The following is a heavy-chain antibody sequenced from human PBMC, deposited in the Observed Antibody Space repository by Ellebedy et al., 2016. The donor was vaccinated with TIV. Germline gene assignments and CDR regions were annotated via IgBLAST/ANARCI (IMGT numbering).Heavy chain of an antibody. D-gene: IGHD1-1*01. V-gene: IGHV1-2*02. CDR1: GYTFSNYY. J-gene: IGHJ4*02. Sequence: ASVKVSXKASGYTFSNYYIRWVRQAPGQGLEWMGWINPNTGDTDSAQKFQGRVTMAWDTSISTAYMELSSLTSDDTAVYYCARGRYNWNSFDFWGQGTLVTVSS. CDR2: INPNTGDT. CDR3: ARGRYNWNSFDF.